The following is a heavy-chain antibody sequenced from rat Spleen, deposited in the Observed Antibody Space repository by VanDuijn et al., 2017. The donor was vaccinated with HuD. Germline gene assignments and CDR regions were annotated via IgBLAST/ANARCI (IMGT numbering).Heavy chain of an antibody. D-gene: IGHD1-4*01. CDR1: GFTFSNYY. CDR2: ISYEGDNT. CDR3: ATAGSRVSRFAY. Sequence: EVQLVESGGGLVQPGRSLKLSCAASGFTFSNYYMAWVRQAPKKGLEWVTSISYEGDNTHYRDSAKGRFTISRDSAKSTLYLQMDSLRSEDTATYYCATAGSRVSRFAYWGQGTLVTVSS. V-gene: IGHV5S23*01. J-gene: IGHJ3*01.